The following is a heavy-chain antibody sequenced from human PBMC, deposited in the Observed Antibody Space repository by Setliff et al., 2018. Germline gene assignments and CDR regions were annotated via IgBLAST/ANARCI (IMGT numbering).Heavy chain of an antibody. CDR1: GASLSSGSYY. V-gene: IGHV4-61*02. CDR2: IYTSGST. CDR3: RCWSGCYKNDY. D-gene: IGHD3-3*01. J-gene: IGHJ4*01. Sequence: PSETLSLTCTVSGASLSSGSYYWSWIRQPAGKGLEWIGRIYTSGSTNYNPSLKSRVTISVDTSKNQFSLKLSSVTAADTAVYYCRCWSGCYKNDYWGQGTLVTVSS.